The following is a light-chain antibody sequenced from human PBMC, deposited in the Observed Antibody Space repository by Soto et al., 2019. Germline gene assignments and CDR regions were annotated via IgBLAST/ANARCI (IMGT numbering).Light chain of an antibody. CDR2: GAS. Sequence: EIVMTQSPATLSVSPGERATLSCRASQSVSSNLAWYQQKPGQAPRLLIYGASTRATGIPARFSGSGSGTEFTLTISSLQSEDFAVYYCQQYNNWTMYTFSQGTKLEIK. CDR3: QQYNNWTMYT. V-gene: IGKV3-15*01. J-gene: IGKJ2*01. CDR1: QSVSSN.